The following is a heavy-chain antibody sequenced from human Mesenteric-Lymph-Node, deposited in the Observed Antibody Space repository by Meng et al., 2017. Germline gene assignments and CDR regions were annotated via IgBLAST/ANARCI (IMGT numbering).Heavy chain of an antibody. J-gene: IGHJ4*02. CDR3: ARGPLAYCGGDCYSSHFDY. CDR1: GFTFSSYG. CDR2: IWYDGSNK. V-gene: IGHV3-33*01. Sequence: GGSLRLSCAASGFTFSSYGMHWVRQAPGKGLEWVAVIWYDGSNKYYADSVKGRFTISRDNSKNTLYLQMNSLRAEDTAVYYCARGPLAYCGGDCYSSHFDYWGQGTLVTVSS. D-gene: IGHD2-21*02.